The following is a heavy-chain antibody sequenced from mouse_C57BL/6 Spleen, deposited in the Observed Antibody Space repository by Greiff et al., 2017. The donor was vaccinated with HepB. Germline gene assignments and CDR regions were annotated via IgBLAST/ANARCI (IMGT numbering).Heavy chain of an antibody. CDR1: GYSITSGYY. J-gene: IGHJ3*01. Sequence: ESGPGLVKPSQSLSLTCSVTGYSITSGYYWNWIRQFPGNKLEWMGYISYDGSNNYNPSLKNRISITRDTSKNQFFLKLNSVTTEDTATYYCARDKGDYYGSFAYWGQGTLVTVSA. CDR3: ARDKGDYYGSFAY. V-gene: IGHV3-6*01. D-gene: IGHD1-1*01. CDR2: ISYDGSN.